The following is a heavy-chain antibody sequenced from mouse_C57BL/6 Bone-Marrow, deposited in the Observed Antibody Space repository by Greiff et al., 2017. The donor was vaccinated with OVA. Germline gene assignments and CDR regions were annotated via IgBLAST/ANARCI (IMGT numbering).Heavy chain of an antibody. CDR1: GFNIKNTY. V-gene: IGHV14-3*01. CDR2: IDPANGNT. CDR3: ARRLRSNYLYYFDY. Sequence: EVKLVESVAELVRPGASVKLSCTASGFNIKNTYMHWVKQRPEQGLEWIGRIDPANGNTKYAPKFQGKATITADTSSNTAYLQLSSLTSEDTAIYYCARRLRSNYLYYFDYWGQGTTLTVSS. D-gene: IGHD2-5*01. J-gene: IGHJ2*01.